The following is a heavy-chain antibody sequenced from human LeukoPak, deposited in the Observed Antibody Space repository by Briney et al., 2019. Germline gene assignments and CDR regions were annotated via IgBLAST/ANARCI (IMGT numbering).Heavy chain of an antibody. J-gene: IGHJ4*02. Sequence: PGGSLRLSCSASGFTFSSHTMNRVRQAPGRGLEWVSCISSSSTYMLYADSAKGRFTISRDNAKNSLYLQMNSLRADDTAVYYCARDISDDYWGQGTLVTVSS. CDR2: ISSSSTYM. CDR3: ARDISDDY. CDR1: GFTFSSHT. V-gene: IGHV3-21*01. D-gene: IGHD1-26*01.